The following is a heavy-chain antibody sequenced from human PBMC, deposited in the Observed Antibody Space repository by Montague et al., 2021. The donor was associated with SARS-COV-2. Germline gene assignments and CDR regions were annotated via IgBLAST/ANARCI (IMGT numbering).Heavy chain of an antibody. CDR2: IGDSGSKT. CDR3: AKDPIPGGSNPYYFDF. V-gene: IGHV3-23*01. Sequence: SLRLSCAASGFTFSHYAMSWVRWAPGKGLEWVSAIGDSGSKTHYADSVKGRFTISRDNSKNTLSLEMNSLKVDDTAVNYCAKDPIPGGSNPYYFDFWGQGTLVTVS. CDR1: GFTFSHYA. J-gene: IGHJ4*02. D-gene: IGHD2-21*01.